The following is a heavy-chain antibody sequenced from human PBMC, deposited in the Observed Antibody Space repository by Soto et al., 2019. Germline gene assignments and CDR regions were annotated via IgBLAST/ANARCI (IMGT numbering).Heavy chain of an antibody. J-gene: IGHJ4*02. CDR2: IIPIFGTA. CDR3: AADRKIVGTIGAFDF. V-gene: IGHV1-69*13. D-gene: IGHD1-26*01. Sequence: SVKVSCKASGGTFSSYAISWVRQAPGQGLEWMGGIIPIFGTANYAQKFQGRVSMTEDPSTDTAYMELTSLRFEDTAVYFCAADRKIVGTIGAFDFWGQGTLVTVSS. CDR1: GGTFSSYA.